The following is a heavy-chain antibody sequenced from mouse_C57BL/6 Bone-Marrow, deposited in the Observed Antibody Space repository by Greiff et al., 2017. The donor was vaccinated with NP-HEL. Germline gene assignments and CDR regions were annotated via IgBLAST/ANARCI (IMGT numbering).Heavy chain of an antibody. V-gene: IGHV1-52*01. D-gene: IGHD4-1*01. CDR2: IDPSDSET. CDR1: GYTFTSYW. CDR3: ARSWKLGRYFDV. Sequence: QVQLQQPGAELVRPGSSVKLSCKASGYTFTSYWMHWVKQRPIQGLEWIGNIDPSDSETHYNQKFKDQATLTVDKSSSTAYMQLSSLTSEDSAVYDCARSWKLGRYFDVWGTGTTVTVSS. J-gene: IGHJ1*03.